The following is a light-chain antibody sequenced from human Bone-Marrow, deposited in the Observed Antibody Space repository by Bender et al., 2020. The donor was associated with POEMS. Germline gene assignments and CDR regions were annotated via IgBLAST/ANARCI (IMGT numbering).Light chain of an antibody. V-gene: IGLV1-36*01. CDR3: SAWDDSLSGWV. Sequence: QTVVTQLPSLSEAPRQRVTISCSGSSSNIGNHGVNWYQQLPGEAPKLLIYYDVLLTPGVSDRFPASKSGTSASLAISELQSEDEALYYCSAWDDSLSGWVFGGGTKLTVL. CDR2: YDV. CDR1: SSNIGNHG. J-gene: IGLJ3*02.